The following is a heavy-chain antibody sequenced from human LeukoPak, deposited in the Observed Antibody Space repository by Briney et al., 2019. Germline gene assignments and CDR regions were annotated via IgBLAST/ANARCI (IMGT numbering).Heavy chain of an antibody. V-gene: IGHV3-43*02. CDR1: GFTFHDYA. Sequence: QPGGSLRLSCAPSGFTFHDYAMHWVRQAPGKGLEWVSLISGDGGSTYYTDSVKGRFTISRDNIKDSLHLQINSLRPEDTALYYCAKDIWPEGRDGYIHDYWGQGTLVTVSS. CDR2: ISGDGGST. J-gene: IGHJ4*02. CDR3: AKDIWPEGRDGYIHDY. D-gene: IGHD5-24*01.